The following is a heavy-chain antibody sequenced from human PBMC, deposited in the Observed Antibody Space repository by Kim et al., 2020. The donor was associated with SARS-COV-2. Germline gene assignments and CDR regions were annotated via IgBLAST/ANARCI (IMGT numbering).Heavy chain of an antibody. CDR2: IYYSGST. CDR1: GGSISSSSYY. Sequence: SETLSLTCTVSGGSISSSSYYWGWIRQPPGKGLEWIGSIYYSGSTYYNPSLKSRVTISVDTSKNQFSLKLSSVTAADTAVYYCARLNCGGDCYELYYYYGMDVWGQGTTVTVSS. D-gene: IGHD2-21*02. J-gene: IGHJ6*02. V-gene: IGHV4-39*01. CDR3: ARLNCGGDCYELYYYYGMDV.